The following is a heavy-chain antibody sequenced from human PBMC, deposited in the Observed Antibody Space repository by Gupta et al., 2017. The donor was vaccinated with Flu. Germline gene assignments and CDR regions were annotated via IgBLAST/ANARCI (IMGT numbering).Heavy chain of an antibody. J-gene: IGHJ4*02. CDR3: ARTFRGGWYYFDY. V-gene: IGHV4-34*01. D-gene: IGHD6-19*01. Sequence: IRQPPGKGLEWIGEINQSGSSYYDTSLKSRVTISVDTSKNQFSLKLSSVTAADTAVYFCARTFRGGWYYFDYWGQGTLVTVSS. CDR2: INQSGSS.